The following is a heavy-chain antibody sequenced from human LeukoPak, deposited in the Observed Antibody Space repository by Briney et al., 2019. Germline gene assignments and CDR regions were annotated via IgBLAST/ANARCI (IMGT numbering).Heavy chain of an antibody. CDR3: ARDGDLGYFDWFYY. V-gene: IGHV3-48*04. D-gene: IGHD3-9*01. Sequence: GGSLRLSCAASGFTFSSYSMNWVRQAPGKGLEWVSYISSSSSTIYYADSVKGRFTISRDNAKNSLYLQMNSLRAEDTAVYYCARDGDLGYFDWFYYWGQGTLVTVSS. CDR2: ISSSSSTI. CDR1: GFTFSSYS. J-gene: IGHJ4*02.